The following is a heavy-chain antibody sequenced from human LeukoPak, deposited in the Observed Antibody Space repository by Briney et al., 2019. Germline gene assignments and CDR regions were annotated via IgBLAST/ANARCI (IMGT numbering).Heavy chain of an antibody. CDR1: GFTFSDYY. CDR3: ARWAQWEPYWYFDL. D-gene: IGHD1-26*01. CDR2: IYYSGDT. Sequence: PGGSLRLSCAASGFTFSDYYMSWIRQPPGKGLEWIGYIYYSGDTNYNPSLKSRVTISVDTSKNQFSLKVNSVTAADTAVYYCARWAQWEPYWYFDLWGRGTLVTVSS. V-gene: IGHV4-59*01. J-gene: IGHJ2*01.